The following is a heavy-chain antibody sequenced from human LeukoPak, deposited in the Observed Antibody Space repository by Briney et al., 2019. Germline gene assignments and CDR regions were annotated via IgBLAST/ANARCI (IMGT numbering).Heavy chain of an antibody. J-gene: IGHJ4*02. CDR3: ASGDSSSSFLPDN. CDR2: IIPILGIA. D-gene: IGHD6-6*01. CDR1: GGTFSSYA. V-gene: IGHV1-69*04. Sequence: SVKVSCKASGGTFSSYAISWVRQAPGQGLEWMGRIIPILGIANYAQKFQGRVTITADKSTSTAYMELSSLRFEDTAVYYCASGDSSSSFLPDNWGQGTLVTVSS.